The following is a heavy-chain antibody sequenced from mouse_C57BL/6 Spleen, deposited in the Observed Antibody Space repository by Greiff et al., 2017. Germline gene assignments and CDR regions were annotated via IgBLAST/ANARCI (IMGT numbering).Heavy chain of an antibody. D-gene: IGHD2-4*01. CDR1: GYSITSGYY. J-gene: IGHJ3*01. V-gene: IGHV3-6*01. CDR3: ARGGLYDYDEAWFAY. CDR2: ISYDGSN. Sequence: EVKLQESGPGLVKPSQSLSLTCSVTGYSITSGYYWNWIRQFPGNKLEWMGYISYDGSNNYNPSLKNRIPITRDTSKNQFFLKLNSVTTEDTATYYCARGGLYDYDEAWFAYWGQGTLVTVSA.